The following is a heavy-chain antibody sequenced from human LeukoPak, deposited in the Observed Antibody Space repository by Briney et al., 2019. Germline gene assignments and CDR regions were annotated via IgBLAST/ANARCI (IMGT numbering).Heavy chain of an antibody. J-gene: IGHJ4*02. V-gene: IGHV3-74*01. CDR1: GFPFNSFW. Sequence: SGGSLRLSCAAPGFPFNSFWMHWVRQAPGKGLVWVSDMNEYSTTIRYADSVKGRFTISRDNAKSILYLQMNNLRAEDTAMYFCARGGVNPVDHWGQGTLVTVSS. CDR3: ARGGVNPVDH. CDR2: MNEYSTTI. D-gene: IGHD1-14*01.